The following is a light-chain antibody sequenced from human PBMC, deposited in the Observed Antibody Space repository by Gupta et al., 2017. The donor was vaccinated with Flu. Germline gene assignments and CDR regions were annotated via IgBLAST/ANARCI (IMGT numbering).Light chain of an antibody. V-gene: IGLV3-21*02. CDR3: EAWDSSRSHVV. J-gene: IGLJ2*01. CDR2: VGG. CDR1: NIGSSA. Sequence: GQPARFTCGGNNIGSSAVHCYRRQTGRPIDWSLEVGGDRPSGIKERSAGSKSGTTATLSITGLQAGDEADYYCEAWDSSRSHVVFGGGTKLTVL.